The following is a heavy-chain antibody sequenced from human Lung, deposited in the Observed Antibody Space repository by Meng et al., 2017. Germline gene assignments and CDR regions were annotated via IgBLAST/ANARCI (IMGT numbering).Heavy chain of an antibody. Sequence: QGQLQESGPGPVKPTQTLSLTCTFSGGSISSSNYYWIWLRQPPGKGLEWSGHIYNSGSTYYNPSLKSRITISVDTSKNQFSLKLSSVTAADTAVYYCARGQKGYFDLWGRGTLVTVSS. CDR3: ARGQKGYFDL. V-gene: IGHV4-30-4*01. CDR1: GGSISSSNYY. J-gene: IGHJ2*01. CDR2: IYNSGST.